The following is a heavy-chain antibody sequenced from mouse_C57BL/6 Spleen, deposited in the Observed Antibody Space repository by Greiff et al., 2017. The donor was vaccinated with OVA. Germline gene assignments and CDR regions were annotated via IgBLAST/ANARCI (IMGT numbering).Heavy chain of an antibody. J-gene: IGHJ1*03. CDR3: ARAGYYDYDWYFDV. Sequence: EVHLVESGGGLVKPGGSLKLSCAASGFTFSDYGMHWVRQAPEKGLEWVAYISSGSSTIYYADTVKGRFTISRDNAKNTLFLQMTSLRSEDTAMYYCARAGYYDYDWYFDVWGTGTTVTVSS. V-gene: IGHV5-17*01. CDR2: ISSGSSTI. CDR1: GFTFSDYG. D-gene: IGHD2-4*01.